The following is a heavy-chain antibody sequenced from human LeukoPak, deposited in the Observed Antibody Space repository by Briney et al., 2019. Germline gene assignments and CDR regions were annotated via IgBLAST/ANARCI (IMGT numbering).Heavy chain of an antibody. V-gene: IGHV4-38-2*02. CDR1: GYSISSGYY. CDR2: IHHSGST. CDR3: ARAGEPNYDFWSGYYYYMDV. Sequence: TPSETLSLTCTVSGYSISSGYYWGWIRQPPGKGLEWIGSIHHSGSTYYNPSLKSRVTISVDTSKTQFSLKLSSVTAADTAVYYCARAGEPNYDFWSGYYYYMDVWGKGTTVTVSS. J-gene: IGHJ6*03. D-gene: IGHD3-3*01.